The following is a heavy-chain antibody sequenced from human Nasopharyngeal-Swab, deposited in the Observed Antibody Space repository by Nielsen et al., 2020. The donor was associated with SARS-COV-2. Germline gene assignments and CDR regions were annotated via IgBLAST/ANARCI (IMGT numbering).Heavy chain of an antibody. V-gene: IGHV3-48*03. Sequence: GESLKISCAASGFTFSSYEMNWVRQAPGKGLEWVSYISSSGSTIYYADSVKGRFTISRDNAKNSLYLQINSLRAEDTAVYYCARESSIVLLVYVHHYDMDVWGQGTTVTVSS. D-gene: IGHD2-8*01. CDR2: ISSSGSTI. CDR1: GFTFSSYE. CDR3: ARESSIVLLVYVHHYDMDV. J-gene: IGHJ6*02.